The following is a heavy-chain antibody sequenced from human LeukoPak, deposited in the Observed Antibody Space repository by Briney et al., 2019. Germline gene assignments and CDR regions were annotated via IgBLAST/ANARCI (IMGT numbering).Heavy chain of an antibody. V-gene: IGHV3-30*03. Sequence: GGALRLSCEASGFTFSDYGMHWVRQAPGKGLEGVAAISYDGSNKNFEDSVKGRFTVSRDNSRNTLYLQMNSLRDEDSAVYYCARTVAPIALPSFKYWGQGTLVTVSS. J-gene: IGHJ4*02. CDR1: GFTFSDYG. CDR2: ISYDGSNK. CDR3: ARTVAPIALPSFKY. D-gene: IGHD5-12*01.